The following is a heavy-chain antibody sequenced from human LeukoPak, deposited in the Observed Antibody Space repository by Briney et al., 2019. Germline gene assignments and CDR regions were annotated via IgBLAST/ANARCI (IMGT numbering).Heavy chain of an antibody. V-gene: IGHV1-8*01. J-gene: IGHJ4*02. Sequence: GASVKVSCKASGYTFTSHDIDWVRQATGQGLEWMGWMNPNNGHTGYAQRFQGRVTMTRDTSMGTAYMQLSSLRSEGTAVYYCAREPYSSSSGGQDCWGQGTLVTVSS. D-gene: IGHD6-6*01. CDR3: AREPYSSSSGGQDC. CDR2: MNPNNGHT. CDR1: GYTFTSHD.